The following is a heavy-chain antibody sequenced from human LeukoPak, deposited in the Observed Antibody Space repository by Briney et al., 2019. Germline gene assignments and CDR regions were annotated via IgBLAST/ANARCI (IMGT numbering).Heavy chain of an antibody. CDR3: TICPSTIAVAGTCAFDI. J-gene: IGHJ3*02. CDR1: GFTFSNAW. Sequence: PGGSLRLSCAASGFTFSNAWMSWVRQAPGKGLEWVGRIKSKTDGGTTDYAAPVKGRFTISRDDSKNTLYLQMNSLETEDTAVYYFTICPSTIAVAGTCAFDIWGQGKIVTVSS. CDR2: IKSKTDGGTT. D-gene: IGHD6-19*01. V-gene: IGHV3-15*01.